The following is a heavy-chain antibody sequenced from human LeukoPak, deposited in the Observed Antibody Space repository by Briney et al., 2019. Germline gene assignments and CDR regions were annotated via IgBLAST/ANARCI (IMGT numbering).Heavy chain of an antibody. V-gene: IGHV4-59*01. CDR2: IHYSGST. Sequence: KPSETLSLTCTVSGGSISRYYWSWIRQPPGKGLEWIGNIHYSGSTNYNPSLKSRVTISVDTSKNQFSLKVTSVTAADTAVYYCARDYYDSGSSALWGQGTLVTVSS. CDR1: GGSISRYY. D-gene: IGHD3-10*01. CDR3: ARDYYDSGSSAL. J-gene: IGHJ4*02.